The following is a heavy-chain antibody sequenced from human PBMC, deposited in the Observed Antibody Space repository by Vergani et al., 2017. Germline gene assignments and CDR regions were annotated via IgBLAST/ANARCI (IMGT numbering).Heavy chain of an antibody. CDR2: IQFDGSHQ. J-gene: IGHJ4*02. CDR1: GFTLSNYD. D-gene: IGHD3-16*01. Sequence: QVQLVESGGGVVQRGGSLRLSCATSGFTLSNYDMQWIRQGPCKGLEFVAFIQFDGSHQYYADSVKGRFTLSRDFSKNTLYLQMNSLRTDDTATYYCAKHFRGWGIDYWGQGTQVIVSS. CDR3: AKHFRGWGIDY. V-gene: IGHV3-30*02.